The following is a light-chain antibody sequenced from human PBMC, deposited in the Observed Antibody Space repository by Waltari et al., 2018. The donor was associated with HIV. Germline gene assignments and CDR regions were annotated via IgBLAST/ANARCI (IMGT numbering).Light chain of an antibody. CDR2: GAS. CDR3: QQYGSSPYT. J-gene: IGKJ2*01. Sequence: EIVLTQSPGTLSLSPGARATLSCRPSQRVSSNYLAWYQQKPGQAPRLLIYGASSRATGIPDRVSGSGSGTDFTLTISRLEPEDFAVYYCQQYGSSPYTFGQGTKLEIK. CDR1: QRVSSNY. V-gene: IGKV3-20*01.